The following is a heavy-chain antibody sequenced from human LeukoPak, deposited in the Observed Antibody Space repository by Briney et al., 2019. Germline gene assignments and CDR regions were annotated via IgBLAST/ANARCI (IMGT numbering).Heavy chain of an antibody. CDR2: INPNSGGT. CDR1: GYTFTGYY. Sequence: ASVKVSCKASGYTFTGYYMHWVRQAPGQGLEWMGWINPNSGGTNYAQKFQGRVTMTRDMSISTAYMELSRLRSDGTAVYYCARALIAAAGTGYWGQGTLVTVSS. D-gene: IGHD6-13*01. CDR3: ARALIAAAGTGY. V-gene: IGHV1-2*02. J-gene: IGHJ4*02.